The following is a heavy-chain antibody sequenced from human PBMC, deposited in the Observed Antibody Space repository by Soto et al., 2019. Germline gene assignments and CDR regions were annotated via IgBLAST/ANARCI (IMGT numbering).Heavy chain of an antibody. Sequence: QVQLVQSGAEVRKPGSSVKVSCQASGDTFNSYAINWVRQAPGQGLEFMGGIIPAFGTANYAQKFQGRVTITADDSTSTAYMELGSLRSEATAIYYCARVPGTMVRGHYFDPWGQGTLVTVSS. CDR3: ARVPGTMVRGHYFDP. D-gene: IGHD3-10*01. J-gene: IGHJ5*02. CDR2: IIPAFGTA. V-gene: IGHV1-69*01. CDR1: GDTFNSYA.